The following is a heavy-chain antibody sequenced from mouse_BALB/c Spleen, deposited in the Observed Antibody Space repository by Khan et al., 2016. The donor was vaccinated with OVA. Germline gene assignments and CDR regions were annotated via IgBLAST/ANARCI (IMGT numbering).Heavy chain of an antibody. CDR3: ARVYGGDFDY. Sequence: VQLQESGPGLVKPSQSLSLTCTVTGYSITSDYAWNWIRQLPGNKLEWMGFISYSGKTKYNPSLKSRISITRDTSKNQFFLQLNSVTTEDTATYYCARVYGGDFDYWGQGTTLTVSS. J-gene: IGHJ2*01. V-gene: IGHV3-2*02. D-gene: IGHD1-1*01. CDR2: ISYSGKT. CDR1: GYSITSDYA.